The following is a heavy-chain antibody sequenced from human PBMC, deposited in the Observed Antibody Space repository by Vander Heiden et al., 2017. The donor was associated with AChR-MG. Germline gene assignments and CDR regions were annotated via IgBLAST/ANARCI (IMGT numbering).Heavy chain of an antibody. CDR3: ARVRESSSSDGYYYYYYMDV. J-gene: IGHJ6*03. D-gene: IGHD6-6*01. CDR1: GGTFSSYA. Sequence: QVQLVQSGAEVKKPGSSVKVSCKASGGTFSSYAISWVRQAPGQGLEWMGGIIPIFGTANYAQKFQGRVTITADESTSTAYMELSSLRSEDTAVYYCARVRESSSSDGYYYYYYMDVWGKGTTVTVSS. V-gene: IGHV1-69*01. CDR2: IIPIFGTA.